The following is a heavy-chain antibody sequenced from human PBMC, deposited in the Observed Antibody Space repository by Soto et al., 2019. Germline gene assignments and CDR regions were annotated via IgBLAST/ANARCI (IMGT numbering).Heavy chain of an antibody. CDR2: IYYSGST. D-gene: IGHD3-22*01. J-gene: IGHJ4*02. V-gene: IGHV4-31*03. CDR1: GGSISSGGYY. CDR3: ARGGRYYDSSGYVGGPTYYFDY. Sequence: PSETLSLTCTVSGGSISSGGYYWSWIRQHPGKGLEWIGYIYYSGSTYYNPSLKSRVTISVDTSKNQFSLKLSSVTAADTAVYYCARGGRYYDSSGYVGGPTYYFDYWGQGTLVTVSS.